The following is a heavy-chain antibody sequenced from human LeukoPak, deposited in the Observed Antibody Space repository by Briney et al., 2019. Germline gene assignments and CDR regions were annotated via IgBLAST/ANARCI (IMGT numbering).Heavy chain of an antibody. Sequence: PGGSLRLSCAASGFTFSSYWMSWVRQAPGKGLEWVANIKQDGSEKYYVDSVKGRFTISRDNAKNSLYLQMNSLRAEDTAVYYCARGDYDFWSGYSRSFDYWGQGTLVTVSS. V-gene: IGHV3-7*01. D-gene: IGHD3-3*01. CDR3: ARGDYDFWSGYSRSFDY. J-gene: IGHJ4*02. CDR1: GFTFSSYW. CDR2: IKQDGSEK.